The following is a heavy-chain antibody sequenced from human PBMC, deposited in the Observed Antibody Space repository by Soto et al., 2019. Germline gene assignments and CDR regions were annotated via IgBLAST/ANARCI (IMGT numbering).Heavy chain of an antibody. CDR2: IYHSGTT. CDR3: ARDSSPGYRGMALDY. CDR1: GVSISSGGYY. J-gene: IGHJ4*02. V-gene: IGHV4-31*03. Sequence: QVQLQESGPGLVKSSQTLSLTCTVSGVSISSGGYYWSWIRQPPGKGLEWIGYIYHSGTTYYNPSLKSRVTILVDTSENQFSLKLSSVTAADTAVYYCARDSSPGYRGMALDYWGQGSLVTVSS. D-gene: IGHD5-18*01.